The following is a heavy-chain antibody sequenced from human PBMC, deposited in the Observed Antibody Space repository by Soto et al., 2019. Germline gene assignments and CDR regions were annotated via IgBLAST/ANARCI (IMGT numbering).Heavy chain of an antibody. D-gene: IGHD3-22*01. CDR3: ARVSKDASGYYYGAFDI. CDR1: GYSITSTSY. CDR2: IYHSGGT. J-gene: IGHJ3*02. V-gene: IGHV4-4*02. Sequence: SETLSLTCGFSGYSITSTSYWSWVRQPPGKGLEWIGEIYHSGGTNSNPSLKSRVTMSVDKSKNQFSLRLSSVTAADTALYYCARVSKDASGYYYGAFDIWGQGTMVTVSS.